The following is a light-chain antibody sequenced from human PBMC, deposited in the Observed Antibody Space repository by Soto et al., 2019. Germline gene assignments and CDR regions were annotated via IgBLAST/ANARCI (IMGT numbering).Light chain of an antibody. CDR1: SSNIGAGYD. Sequence: QSVLTQPPSVSWAPGQRVTISCTGSSSNIGAGYDVHWYQQLPGTAPKLLIYGNSNRPSGGPDRFSGSKSGTSASLAITGLQAEDEADYYCQSYDSSLSGYVFGTGTKGTVL. CDR2: GNS. J-gene: IGLJ1*01. CDR3: QSYDSSLSGYV. V-gene: IGLV1-40*01.